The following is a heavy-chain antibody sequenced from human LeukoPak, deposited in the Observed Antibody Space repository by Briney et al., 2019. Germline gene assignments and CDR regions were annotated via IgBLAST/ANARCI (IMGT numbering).Heavy chain of an antibody. D-gene: IGHD6-13*01. V-gene: IGHV1-69*13. Sequence: GASVKVSCKASGGTFSSYAISWVRQAPGQGLEWMGGIIPIFGTANYAQKFQGRVTITADESTSTAYMELSSLRSEDTAVYYCARGDGEAASLWENWFDPWGQGTLVTVSS. J-gene: IGHJ5*02. CDR2: IIPIFGTA. CDR3: ARGDGEAASLWENWFDP. CDR1: GGTFSSYA.